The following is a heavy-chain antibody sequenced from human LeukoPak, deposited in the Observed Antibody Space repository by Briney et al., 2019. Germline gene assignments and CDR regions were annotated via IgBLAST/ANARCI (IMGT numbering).Heavy chain of an antibody. V-gene: IGHV5-51*01. CDR1: GYSFTSYW. J-gene: IGHJ4*02. CDR3: ARQGLAAAGPPTIGY. Sequence: GESLQISCQGSGYSFTSYWIGWVRQMPGKGLEWMGIIYPGDSDTRYSPSFQGQVTVSADKSISTAYLQWSSLKASDTAMYYCARQGLAAAGPPTIGYWGQGTLVTVSS. D-gene: IGHD6-13*01. CDR2: IYPGDSDT.